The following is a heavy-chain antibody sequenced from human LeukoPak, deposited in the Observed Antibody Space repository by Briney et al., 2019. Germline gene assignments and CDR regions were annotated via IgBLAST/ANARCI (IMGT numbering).Heavy chain of an antibody. V-gene: IGHV3-33*06. Sequence: GGSLRLSCAASGFTFSSYGMHWVRQAPGKGLEWVAVIWYDGSNKYYADSVKGRFTISRDNSKNTLYLQMNSLRAEDTAVYYCAKDKTTVTPRGLDIWGQGTMVTVSS. CDR1: GFTFSSYG. J-gene: IGHJ3*02. D-gene: IGHD4-17*01. CDR2: IWYDGSNK. CDR3: AKDKTTVTPRGLDI.